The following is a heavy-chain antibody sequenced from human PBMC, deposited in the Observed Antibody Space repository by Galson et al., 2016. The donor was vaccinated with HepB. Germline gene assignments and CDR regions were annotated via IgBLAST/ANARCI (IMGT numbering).Heavy chain of an antibody. J-gene: IGHJ4*02. CDR3: AKDRDDFGDFAFDS. Sequence: SLRLSCAASGFTFSSYVMSWVRQAPGKGLEWVSGVDQSGDSTYYADSVKGRFTISRDNSKNTLYLQMNSLRAEDTAVYYCAKDRDDFGDFAFDSWGQGTLVTVSS. CDR2: VDQSGDST. V-gene: IGHV3-23*01. D-gene: IGHD4-17*01. CDR1: GFTFSSYV.